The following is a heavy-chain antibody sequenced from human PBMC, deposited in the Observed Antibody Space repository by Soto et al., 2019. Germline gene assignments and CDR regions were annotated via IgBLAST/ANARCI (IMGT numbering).Heavy chain of an antibody. D-gene: IGHD5-18*01. CDR2: IHYSGST. J-gene: IGHJ4*02. CDR3: ARGTWIQLPSF. V-gene: IGHV4-59*01. CDR1: GGSISGYF. Sequence: PSETLSLTCTVSGGSISGYFWSWIRQPPGKGLEWVGYIHYSGSTNYNPSFKNRVNISVDTSKNQFSLNLSSVTAADTAVYYCARGTWIQLPSFWGQGTLVTVS.